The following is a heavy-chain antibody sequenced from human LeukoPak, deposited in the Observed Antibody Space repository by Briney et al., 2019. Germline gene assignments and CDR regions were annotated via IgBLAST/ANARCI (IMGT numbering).Heavy chain of an antibody. CDR1: GFTFSGYT. CDR3: ARDCSTTSCYLANAFDI. Sequence: GGSLRLSCAASGFTFSGYTMNWVRQAPGKGLEWVSSISSSRSYVYYADSVKGRFTISRDNAKKSLYLQMNSLRAEDTAVYYWARDCSTTSCYLANAFDIWGQGRMVTVSS. J-gene: IGHJ3*02. D-gene: IGHD2-2*01. V-gene: IGHV3-21*01. CDR2: ISSSRSYV.